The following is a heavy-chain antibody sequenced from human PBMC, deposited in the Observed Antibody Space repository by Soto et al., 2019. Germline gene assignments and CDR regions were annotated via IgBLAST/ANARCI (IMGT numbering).Heavy chain of an antibody. CDR3: ARTHYSMDG. J-gene: IGHJ6*03. Sequence: ASETLSLTCAVYGGSFSDFHWSWIRQPPGKGLEWIAEINLRGNTNYNPSLKSRVTMSVDTSQNQFSLKMTSVTAADTAVYYCARTHYSMDGWDKGTTVTVSS. CDR1: GGSFSDFH. V-gene: IGHV4-34*01. CDR2: INLRGNT.